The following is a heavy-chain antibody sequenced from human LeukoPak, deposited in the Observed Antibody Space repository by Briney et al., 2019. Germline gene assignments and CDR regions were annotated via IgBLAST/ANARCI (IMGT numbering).Heavy chain of an antibody. CDR2: IYYSGST. Sequence: PSETLSLTCTVPGGSISSYYWSWIRQPPGKGLEWIGYIYYSGSTNYNPSLKSRVTISVDTSKNQFSLKLSSVTAADTAVYYCARGVLYDYYDSSGYALGAFDIWGQGTMVTVSS. D-gene: IGHD3-22*01. V-gene: IGHV4-59*01. CDR3: ARGVLYDYYDSSGYALGAFDI. CDR1: GGSISSYY. J-gene: IGHJ3*02.